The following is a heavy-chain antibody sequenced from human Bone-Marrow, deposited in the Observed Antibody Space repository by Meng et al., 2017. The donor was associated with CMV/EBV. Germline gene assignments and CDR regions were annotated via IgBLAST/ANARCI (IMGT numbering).Heavy chain of an antibody. J-gene: IGHJ5*02. D-gene: IGHD2-2*02. CDR1: TCTGYY. CDR2: INPNSGGT. V-gene: IGHV1-2*02. Sequence: TCTGYYMHWVRQAPGQGLEWMGWINPNSGGTNYAQKFQGRVTMTRDTSISTAYMELSRLRSDDTAVYYCARAYCSSTSCYSVWFDPWGQGTLVTVSS. CDR3: ARAYCSSTSCYSVWFDP.